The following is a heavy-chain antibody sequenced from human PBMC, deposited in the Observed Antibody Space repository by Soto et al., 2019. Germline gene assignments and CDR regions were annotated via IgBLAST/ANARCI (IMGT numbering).Heavy chain of an antibody. CDR2: ISYDGSNK. CDR3: AREGVAPFDY. J-gene: IGHJ4*02. V-gene: IGHV3-30-3*01. CDR1: GFTFSSYA. D-gene: IGHD5-12*01. Sequence: QVQLVESGGGVVQPGRSLRLSCAASGFTFSSYAMYWVRQAPGKGLEWVAVISYDGSNKYYADSVKGRFTISRDNSKNTLYLQMNSLRAEDTAVYYCAREGVAPFDYWGQGTLVTVSS.